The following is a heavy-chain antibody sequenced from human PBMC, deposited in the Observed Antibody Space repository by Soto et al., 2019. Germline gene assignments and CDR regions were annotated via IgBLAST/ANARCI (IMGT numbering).Heavy chain of an antibody. Sequence: QVQLVQSGAEVKKPGSSVKVSCKASGGTFSSYAISWVRQAPGQGLEWMGGIIPIFSTANYAQKFQGRVTITADESTSTAYMELSSLRSEDTAVYYCARQGHIVRRIDAYYYGMDVWGQGTTVTVSS. J-gene: IGHJ6*02. CDR1: GGTFSSYA. CDR2: IIPIFSTA. CDR3: ARQGHIVRRIDAYYYGMDV. D-gene: IGHD2-21*01. V-gene: IGHV1-69*01.